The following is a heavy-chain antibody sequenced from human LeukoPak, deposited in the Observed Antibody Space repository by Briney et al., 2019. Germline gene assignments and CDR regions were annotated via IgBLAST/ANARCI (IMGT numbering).Heavy chain of an antibody. D-gene: IGHD3-22*01. V-gene: IGHV3-21*01. CDR3: ARGIYYYDSSGYYHDY. CDR1: GFTFSSYS. Sequence: PGGSLRLSCAASGFTFSSYSMNWVRQAPGKGLEWVSSISSSSSYIYYAGSVKGRFTISRDNAKNSLYLQMNSLRAEDTAVYYCARGIYYYDSSGYYHDYWGQGTLVTVSS. CDR2: ISSSSSYI. J-gene: IGHJ4*02.